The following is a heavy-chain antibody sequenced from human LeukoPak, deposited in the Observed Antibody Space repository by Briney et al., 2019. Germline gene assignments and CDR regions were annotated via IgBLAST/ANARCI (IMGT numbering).Heavy chain of an antibody. J-gene: IGHJ4*02. CDR2: ISSSSSYI. D-gene: IGHD6-19*01. CDR3: ARDPMAVAGR. CDR1: GFTFSSYS. Sequence: KPGGSLRLSCAASGFTFSSYSMNWVRQAPGKGLEWVSSISSSSSYIYYADSVKGRFTISRDNAKDSLYLQMNSLRAEDTAVYYCARDPMAVAGRWGQGTLVTVSS. V-gene: IGHV3-21*01.